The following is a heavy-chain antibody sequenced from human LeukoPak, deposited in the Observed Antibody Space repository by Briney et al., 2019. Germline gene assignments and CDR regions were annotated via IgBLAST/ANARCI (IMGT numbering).Heavy chain of an antibody. Sequence: SETLSLTCAVYGGSFSGYYWSWIRQPPGKGLEWIGEINHSGSTNYNPSLKSRVTISVDTSKNQFSLKLSSVTAADTAVYYCARAYYYYGSGGDYWGQGTLVTVSS. CDR1: GGSFSGYY. CDR2: INHSGST. CDR3: ARAYYYYGSGGDY. J-gene: IGHJ4*02. D-gene: IGHD3-10*01. V-gene: IGHV4-34*01.